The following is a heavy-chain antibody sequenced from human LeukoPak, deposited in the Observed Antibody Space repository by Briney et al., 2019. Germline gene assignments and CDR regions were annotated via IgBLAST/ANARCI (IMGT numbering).Heavy chain of an antibody. D-gene: IGHD5-24*01. Sequence: SETLSLTCAVYGGSFSGYYWSWIRQPPGKGLEWIGEINHSGSTNYNPSLKSRVTISVDTSKNQFSLKLSSVTAADTAVYYCARGFGEMAHYFDYWGQGTLVTASS. J-gene: IGHJ4*02. CDR1: GGSFSGYY. V-gene: IGHV4-34*01. CDR3: ARGFGEMAHYFDY. CDR2: INHSGST.